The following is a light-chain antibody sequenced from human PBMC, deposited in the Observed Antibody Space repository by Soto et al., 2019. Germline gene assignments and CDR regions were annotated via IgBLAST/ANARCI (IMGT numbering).Light chain of an antibody. J-gene: IGKJ5*01. CDR1: QSIHTS. Sequence: VLTQSPATLSLSPGERATLSCRASQSIHTSLAWYQQKPGQPPRLVVYDSTLRANGVQDRFGGSRSGTEFTLTINNLEPEDFAVYYCQQRNVWPPITFGQGTRLEI. V-gene: IGKV3-11*01. CDR2: DST. CDR3: QQRNVWPPIT.